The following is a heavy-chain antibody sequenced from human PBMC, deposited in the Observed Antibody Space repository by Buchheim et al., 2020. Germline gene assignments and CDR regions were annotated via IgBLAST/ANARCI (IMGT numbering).Heavy chain of an antibody. D-gene: IGHD6-25*01. CDR2: IGSSGTTK. V-gene: IGHV3-48*03. J-gene: IGHJ4*02. CDR3: ARSAAHSL. CDR1: GFTFSSYE. Sequence: EVQLVESGGGFVQPGGSLRLSCAASGFTFSSYEMNWVRQAPGKGLEWVSYIGSSGTTKHYADSVKGRFTIHRDNAKNSLYLQMNSLRAEDTAVYYCARSAAHSLWGQGTL.